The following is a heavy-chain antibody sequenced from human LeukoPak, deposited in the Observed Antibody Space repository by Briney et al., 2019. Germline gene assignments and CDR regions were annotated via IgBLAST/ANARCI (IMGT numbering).Heavy chain of an antibody. J-gene: IGHJ4*02. D-gene: IGHD5-12*01. V-gene: IGHV4-59*08. Sequence: SETLSLTCTVSGGSISTYYWSWIRQPPGKGLEWIGYTHYSGTTNYNPSLKNRVTISLDTSKNQFSLDVSSVTAADTAVYYCARMGGYSGYATHWGQGALVTVSS. CDR2: THYSGTT. CDR1: GGSISTYY. CDR3: ARMGGYSGYATH.